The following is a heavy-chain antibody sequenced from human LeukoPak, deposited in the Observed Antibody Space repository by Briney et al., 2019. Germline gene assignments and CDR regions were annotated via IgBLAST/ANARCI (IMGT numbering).Heavy chain of an antibody. CDR3: ARELKTASGTWWFDA. CDR1: GFTFSSRE. V-gene: IGHV3-48*03. CDR2: ISGSGSVI. D-gene: IGHD6-13*01. J-gene: IGHJ5*02. Sequence: PGGSLRLSCAASGFTFSSREMNWVRQAPGKGLEWVAYISGSGSVIYYADSVRGRFTISRDNAKDSLYLQMNSLRAEDTAVYYCARELKTASGTWWFDAWGQGTLVTVSS.